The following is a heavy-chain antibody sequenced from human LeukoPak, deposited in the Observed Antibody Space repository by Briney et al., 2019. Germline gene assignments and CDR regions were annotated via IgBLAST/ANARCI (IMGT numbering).Heavy chain of an antibody. D-gene: IGHD5-18*01. CDR1: GGSISSYY. V-gene: IGHV4-4*07. Sequence: SETLSLTCTVSGGSISSYYWSWIRQPAGKGLEWIGRIYTSGSTNYNPSLKSRVTMSVDTSKNQFSLKLSSVTAADTAVYYCARTPAGVGYSRDYYYGMDVWGQGTTVTVSS. J-gene: IGHJ6*02. CDR3: ARTPAGVGYSRDYYYGMDV. CDR2: IYTSGST.